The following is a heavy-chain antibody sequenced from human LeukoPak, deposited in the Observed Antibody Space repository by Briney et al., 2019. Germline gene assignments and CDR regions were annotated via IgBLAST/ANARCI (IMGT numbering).Heavy chain of an antibody. CDR1: GYTFTSSA. D-gene: IGHD6-19*01. CDR2: INTKTGNR. V-gene: IGHV7-4-1*02. Sequence: EASVKVSCKASGYTFTSSALNWVRQAPGQGLELMGWINTKTGNRTYSQGFTGRFVFSLYTSVSTAYLQISSLKAEDTAVYYCATDLKKGDSGCFDYWGQGTLVTVSS. CDR3: ATDLKKGDSGCFDY. J-gene: IGHJ4*02.